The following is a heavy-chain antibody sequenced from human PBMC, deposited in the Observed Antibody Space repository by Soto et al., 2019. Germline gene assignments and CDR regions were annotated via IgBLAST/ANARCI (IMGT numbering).Heavy chain of an antibody. V-gene: IGHV3-33*01. J-gene: IGHJ5*02. CDR3: ARGSGDYANWFDP. CDR2: IWYDGSNK. CDR1: GFTFSNYG. Sequence: GGSLRLSCAASGFTFSNYGMHWVRQAPGKGLEWVAVIWYDGSNKYYADSVKGRFTISRDNSKNTLFLQMNSLRAEDTAVYYCARGSGDYANWFDPWGQGTLVTVSS. D-gene: IGHD4-17*01.